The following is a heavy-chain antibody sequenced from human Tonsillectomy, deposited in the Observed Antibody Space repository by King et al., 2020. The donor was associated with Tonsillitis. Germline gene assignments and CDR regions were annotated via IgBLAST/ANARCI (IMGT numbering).Heavy chain of an antibody. CDR2: IWYDGSNK. CDR3: ARDSGSLDY. D-gene: IGHD1-26*01. J-gene: IGHJ4*02. V-gene: IGHV3-33*01. CDR1: GFTFSSYG. Sequence: VQLVESGGGVVQPGRSLRLSCAASGFTFSSYGMHWVRQAPGQGLEWVAGIWYDGSNKYDSDSVKGRFTISRDNSKNTLYLQMNSLRAEDTAVYYCARDSGSLDYWGQGTLVTVSS.